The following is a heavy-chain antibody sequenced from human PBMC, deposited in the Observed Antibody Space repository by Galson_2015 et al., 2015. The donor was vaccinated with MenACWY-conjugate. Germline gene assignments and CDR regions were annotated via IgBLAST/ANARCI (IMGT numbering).Heavy chain of an antibody. D-gene: IGHD2-2*01. CDR2: IHSSGYT. CDR3: ASLPQGYCSITNCFGWFDP. CDR1: GGSVSSGQYY. V-gene: IGHV4-61*01. J-gene: IGHJ5*02. Sequence: SETLSLTCTVSGGSVSSGQYYWSWIRQPPGKDLEWIGYIHSSGYTKYTPSLRSRVTISLDTSKNQFSLMLSSVTAADTAVYYCASLPQGYCSITNCFGWFDPWGQGTLVTVSS.